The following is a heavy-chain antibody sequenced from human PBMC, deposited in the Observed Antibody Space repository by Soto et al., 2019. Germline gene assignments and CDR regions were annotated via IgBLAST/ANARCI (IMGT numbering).Heavy chain of an antibody. Sequence: QVQLVQSGGGVVQAGNSLRLSCTASGLTFTSSSFHWVLQAPGKGLEWVAVISENGDRQYSPESVRGRFLISRDSSKNTVYLQMNSLRPEDTGVYFCARRLATTVSALGYWGQGALVTVSS. D-gene: IGHD4-17*01. V-gene: IGHV3-30-3*01. J-gene: IGHJ4*02. CDR1: GLTFTSSS. CDR2: ISENGDRQ. CDR3: ARRLATTVSALGY.